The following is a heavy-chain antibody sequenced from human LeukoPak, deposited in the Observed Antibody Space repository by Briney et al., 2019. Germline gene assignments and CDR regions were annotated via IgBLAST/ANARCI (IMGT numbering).Heavy chain of an antibody. CDR3: ARGRGSGDGDF. Sequence: GGSLRLSCAASGFPFSSYGMHWVRQAPGKGLVWVSRINGEGSSTGYADSVQGRFTISRDNAKNAIYLQMNSLRAEDTAVYYCARGRGSGDGDFWGQGTLVTVSS. CDR2: INGEGSST. CDR1: GFPFSSYG. D-gene: IGHD6-19*01. J-gene: IGHJ4*02. V-gene: IGHV3-74*01.